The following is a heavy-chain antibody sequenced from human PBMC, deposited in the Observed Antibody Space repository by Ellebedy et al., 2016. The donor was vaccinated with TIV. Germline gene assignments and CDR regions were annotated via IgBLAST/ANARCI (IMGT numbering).Heavy chain of an antibody. V-gene: IGHV4-39*07. CDR1: GGSINIDNYH. J-gene: IGHJ4*01. Sequence: MPSETLSLTCTVSGGSINIDNYHWAWIRQPPGKGLEWIGSVFYSGSSYYNPSLKSRVTIPADTSRNQFSLEVTSMTAADTAIYYCARGWSGSSWYYFDLWGQGTLVTVSS. CDR2: VFYSGSS. CDR3: ARGWSGSSWYYFDL. D-gene: IGHD6-13*01.